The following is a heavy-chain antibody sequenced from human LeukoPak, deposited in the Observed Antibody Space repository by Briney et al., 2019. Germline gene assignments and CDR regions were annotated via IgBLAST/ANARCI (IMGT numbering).Heavy chain of an antibody. CDR2: IYYSGST. CDR3: AGGRLPEDAFDI. J-gene: IGHJ3*02. Sequence: PSETLSLTCTVSGGSLSSYYWSWLRQPPGKGLEWIGYIYYSGSTNYNPSLMSRVTVSVDTSKNQFSLKLSSVTAADPAVYYCAGGRLPEDAFDIWGQGTMVTVSS. V-gene: IGHV4-59*01. CDR1: GGSLSSYY. D-gene: IGHD1-14*01.